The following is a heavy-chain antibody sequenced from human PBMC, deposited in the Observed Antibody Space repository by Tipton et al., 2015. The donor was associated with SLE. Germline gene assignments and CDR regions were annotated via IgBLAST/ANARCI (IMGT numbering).Heavy chain of an antibody. CDR3: ARRNSESGAFDM. V-gene: IGHV3-53*01. CDR1: GFSVSSNH. D-gene: IGHD3-10*01. Sequence: SLRLSCAASGFSVSSNHMSWARQAPGRGLEWVSLLSVAGDTYNADSVKGRFTISRDNSKNTLYLQMNSLRAEDTAVYYCARRNSESGAFDMWGQGTLVTVSS. J-gene: IGHJ3*02. CDR2: LSVAGDT.